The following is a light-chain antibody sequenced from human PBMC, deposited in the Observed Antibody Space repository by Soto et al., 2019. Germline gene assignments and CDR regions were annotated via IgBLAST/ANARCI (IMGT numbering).Light chain of an antibody. CDR2: AAS. CDR1: QGISSR. V-gene: IGKV1-12*01. Sequence: DSQMTQSPSSVSASVGDRVTITCRASQGISSRLSWYQQKPGKAPNLLIYAASSLQSGVPSRFSGSGSETDFTLTIGSRQPEDFATYYCQQSNRFPLTFGGGTKVEIK. CDR3: QQSNRFPLT. J-gene: IGKJ4*01.